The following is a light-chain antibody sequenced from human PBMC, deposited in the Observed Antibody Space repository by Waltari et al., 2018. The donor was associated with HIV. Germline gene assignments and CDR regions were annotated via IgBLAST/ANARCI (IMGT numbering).Light chain of an antibody. CDR3: SSYTSFSTVL. CDR2: EGN. V-gene: IGLV2-23*03. Sequence: QSALTQPASVSGSPGPSITLSCTGSSSDVGTYSLVSWYQHHPGKAPKLMIYEGNKRPSGVSNRFSGSKSGNTASLTISGLQAEDEADYYCSSYTSFSTVLFGGGTKLTVL. J-gene: IGLJ2*01. CDR1: SSDVGTYSL.